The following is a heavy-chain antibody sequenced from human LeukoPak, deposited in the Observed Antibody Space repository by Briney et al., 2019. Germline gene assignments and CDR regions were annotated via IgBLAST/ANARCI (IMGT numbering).Heavy chain of an antibody. J-gene: IGHJ4*02. CDR3: ARDCSTMVRGVNY. CDR2: IWYDGSSK. V-gene: IGHV3-33*01. Sequence: GGSLRLSCAASRFTFSSYGMHWVRQAPGKGLEWVAVIWYDGSSKYYADSVKGRFTISRDNSKNTLYLQMNSLRAEDTAVYYCARDCSTMVRGVNYWGQGTLVTVSS. CDR1: RFTFSSYG. D-gene: IGHD3-10*01.